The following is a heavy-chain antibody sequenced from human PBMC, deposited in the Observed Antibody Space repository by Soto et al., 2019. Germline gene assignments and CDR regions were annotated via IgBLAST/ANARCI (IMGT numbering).Heavy chain of an antibody. CDR3: AGGAWGRVQLWSLPYFRWFDP. D-gene: IGHD5-18*01. J-gene: IGHJ5*02. V-gene: IGHV6-1*01. CDR1: GESVSTNSAT. CDR2: TYYRSKWYH. Sequence: SQTLSLTCAISGESVSTNSATWDWIRQSPSRGLEWLGRTYYRSKWYHDYAVSVKGRITINADTSNNQLSLQLNSVTPDDTAVYYCAGGAWGRVQLWSLPYFRWFDPWGQGTLVTVSS.